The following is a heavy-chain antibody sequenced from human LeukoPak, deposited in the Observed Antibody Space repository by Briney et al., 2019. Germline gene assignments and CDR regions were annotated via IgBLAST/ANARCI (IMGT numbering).Heavy chain of an antibody. CDR3: GKEDY. V-gene: IGHV3-30*04. CDR1: GFTFSSYA. J-gene: IGHJ4*02. Sequence: GGSLRLSCAASGFTFSSYAMHWVRQAPGKGLEWVAVMSYDGSNKYYADSVRGRFTISRDNSKNTLYLQMDGLRAEDTALYYCGKEDYWGQGTLVTVSS. CDR2: MSYDGSNK.